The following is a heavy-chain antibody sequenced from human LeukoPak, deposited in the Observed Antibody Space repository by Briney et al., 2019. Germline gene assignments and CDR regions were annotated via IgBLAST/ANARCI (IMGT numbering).Heavy chain of an antibody. CDR3: AKGGYCSSTSCYFDY. CDR2: ISWNSGSI. D-gene: IGHD2-2*01. J-gene: IGHJ4*02. Sequence: PGRSLRLSCAASGFTFDDYAMHWARQAPGKGLEWASGISWNSGSIGYADSVKGRFTISRDNAKNSLYLQMNSLRAEDTALYYCAKGGYCSSTSCYFDYWGQGTLVTVSS. V-gene: IGHV3-9*01. CDR1: GFTFDDYA.